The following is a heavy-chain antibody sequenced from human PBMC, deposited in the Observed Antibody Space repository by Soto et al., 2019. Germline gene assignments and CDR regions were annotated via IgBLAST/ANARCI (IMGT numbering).Heavy chain of an antibody. CDR2: IYWDDDK. Sequence: QITLRESGPTLVQPTQTLTLTCTRSGVSRTTSGVGMGWIRQPPGKALEWLALIYWDDDKRFSPSLKSRLAITRDTSKNQVVMTMTDMAPVDTAIYYCAHRQRTVVVGAPFDLWGQGSQVTVSS. CDR1: GVSRTTSGVG. J-gene: IGHJ4*02. D-gene: IGHD2-15*01. V-gene: IGHV2-5*02. CDR3: AHRQRTVVVGAPFDL.